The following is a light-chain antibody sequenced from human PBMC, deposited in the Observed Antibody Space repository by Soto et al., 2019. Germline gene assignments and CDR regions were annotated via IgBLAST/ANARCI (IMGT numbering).Light chain of an antibody. CDR2: GAS. J-gene: IGKJ4*01. V-gene: IGKV3-15*01. CDR3: QQYNNWPPLT. CDR1: QSVSSN. Sequence: EIVMTQSPATLSVSPGERATLSCRASQSVSSNLAWYQQKPGQAPRLLIYGASTRATGIPARFSGSGSGTEFTLTISSLQSEEFAVYYCQQYNNWPPLTFGGGNKVETK.